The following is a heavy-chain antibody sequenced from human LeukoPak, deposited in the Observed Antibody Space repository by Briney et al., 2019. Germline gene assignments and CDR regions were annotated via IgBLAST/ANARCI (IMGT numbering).Heavy chain of an antibody. CDR2: IKYDGSEE. D-gene: IGHD2-2*02. V-gene: IGHV3-7*01. Sequence: GGSLRLSCAATGVSLSGQRMNWVRQAPGQGLEWVANIKYDGSEEYYADSVKGRFTISRDNAKNSLSLQMNYVRAGDTAIYYCAYTNLLTYGGQGTLVTVSS. CDR3: AYTNLLTY. CDR1: GVSLSGQR. J-gene: IGHJ4*02.